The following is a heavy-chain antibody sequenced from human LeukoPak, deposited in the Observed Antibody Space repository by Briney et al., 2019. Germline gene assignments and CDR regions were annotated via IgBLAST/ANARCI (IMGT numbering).Heavy chain of an antibody. D-gene: IGHD3-10*01. CDR2: INSGNGNT. CDR1: GYSFSSYA. CDR3: ATTPRHLNRVYYGSGSGGFDP. Sequence: ASVNVSCKASGYSFSSYAMHWVRQAPGQRLEWMGWINSGNGNTKYSQKFQGRVTMTEDTSTDTAYMELSSLRSEDTAVYYCATTPRHLNRVYYGSGSGGFDPWGQGTLVTASS. J-gene: IGHJ5*02. V-gene: IGHV1-3*01.